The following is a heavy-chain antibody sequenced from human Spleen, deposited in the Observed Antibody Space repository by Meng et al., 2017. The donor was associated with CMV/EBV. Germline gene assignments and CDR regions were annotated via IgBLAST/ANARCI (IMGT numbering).Heavy chain of an antibody. Sequence: HVPLQQWRAGRSEPSEALSLTCAVYGGSVSGYYWSWIRQPPGKGPEWIGEINHSGSTNYNPSLKSRVTISVDTSKNQFSLKLSSVTAADTAVYYCARDSPLFSIAAAAGLFDYWGQGTLVTVSS. CDR2: INHSGST. CDR3: ARDSPLFSIAAAAGLFDY. V-gene: IGHV4-34*01. D-gene: IGHD6-13*01. CDR1: GGSVSGYY. J-gene: IGHJ4*02.